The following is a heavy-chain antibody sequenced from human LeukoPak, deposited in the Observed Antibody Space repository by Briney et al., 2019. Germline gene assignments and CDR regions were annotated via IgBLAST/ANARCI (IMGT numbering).Heavy chain of an antibody. Sequence: PGGSLRLSCAASGFTFNAFGMNWVRQAPGKGLEWEANIKVDGSEKYYLDSVKGRFTISRDNAKNSVYLQMNSLRAEDTAVYFCAKVYCSPSNCQLVDYWGQGTLVTVSS. CDR3: AKVYCSPSNCQLVDY. D-gene: IGHD4-11*01. J-gene: IGHJ4*02. CDR1: GFTFNAFG. CDR2: IKVDGSEK. V-gene: IGHV3-7*03.